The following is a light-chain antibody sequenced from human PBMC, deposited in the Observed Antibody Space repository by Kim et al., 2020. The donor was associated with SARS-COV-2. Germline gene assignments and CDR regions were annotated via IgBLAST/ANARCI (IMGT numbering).Light chain of an antibody. Sequence: SVGERYTIHWREREGTGDFVAWYQQKTGQLPLLLISGGSTLQGGVPSRFGGARDGKRYTLTISSPQPGDVGTYYCQKYNNVPLTFGRGTKVDIK. CDR1: EGTGDF. J-gene: IGKJ4*01. CDR3: QKYNNVPLT. CDR2: GGS. V-gene: IGKV1-27*01.